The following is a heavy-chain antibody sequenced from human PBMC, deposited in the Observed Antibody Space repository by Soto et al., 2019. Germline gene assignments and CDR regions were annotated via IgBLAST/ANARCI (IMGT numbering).Heavy chain of an antibody. CDR1: GYTFTSYG. J-gene: IGHJ3*02. D-gene: IGHD3-9*01. Sequence: QVPLVQSGAEVKKPGASVKVSCKASGYTFTSYGISWVRQAPGQGLEWMGWISAYNGNTNYAQKLQGRVTMTTDTSTSTAYMELRSLRSDDTAVYYCARVALYYDILTGYRPGAFDIWGQGTMVTVSS. CDR2: ISAYNGNT. V-gene: IGHV1-18*01. CDR3: ARVALYYDILTGYRPGAFDI.